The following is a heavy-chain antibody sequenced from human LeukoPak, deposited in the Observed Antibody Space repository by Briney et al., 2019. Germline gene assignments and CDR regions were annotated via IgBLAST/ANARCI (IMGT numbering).Heavy chain of an antibody. CDR2: ISHSGTN. CDR1: GGSVSSSSYY. Sequence: SETLSLTCSVSGGSVSSSSYYWGWIRQPPGKGLEWIGGISHSGTNYNNPSLKSRVSISIDTSKNQFSAKLTSVTAADTAIYYCASLGTLRSWGQGTLVTVSS. J-gene: IGHJ5*02. V-gene: IGHV4-39*01. D-gene: IGHD7-27*01. CDR3: ASLGTLRS.